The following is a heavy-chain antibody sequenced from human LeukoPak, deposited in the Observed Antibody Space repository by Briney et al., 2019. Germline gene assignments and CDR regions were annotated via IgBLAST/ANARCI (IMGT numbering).Heavy chain of an antibody. Sequence: SVKVSCKASGGTFSSYAISWVRQAPGQGLEWMGGIIPIFGTANYAQKFQGRVTITADESTNTAYMELSSLRSEDTAVYYCARSPVGASFDAFDIWGQGTMVTVSS. J-gene: IGHJ3*02. D-gene: IGHD1-26*01. CDR1: GGTFSSYA. V-gene: IGHV1-69*13. CDR3: ARSPVGASFDAFDI. CDR2: IIPIFGTA.